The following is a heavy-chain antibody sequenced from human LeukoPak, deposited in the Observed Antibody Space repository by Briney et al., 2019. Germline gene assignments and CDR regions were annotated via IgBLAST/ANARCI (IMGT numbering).Heavy chain of an antibody. J-gene: IGHJ4*02. Sequence: ASVKVSCKASGYTFTSYYMHWVRQAPGQGLEWMGIINPSGGSTSYAQKFQGRVTMTRDTSTSTVYVELSSLRSEDTAVYYCARQTSKRGYSYGYRSDYWGQGTLVTVSS. CDR1: GYTFTSYY. CDR3: ARQTSKRGYSYGYRSDY. CDR2: INPSGGST. D-gene: IGHD5-18*01. V-gene: IGHV1-46*01.